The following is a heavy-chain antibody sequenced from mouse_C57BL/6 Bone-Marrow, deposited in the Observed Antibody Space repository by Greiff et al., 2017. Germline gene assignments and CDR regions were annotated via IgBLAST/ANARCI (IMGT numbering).Heavy chain of an antibody. CDR3: ARFHYDYPYFDV. V-gene: IGHV5-16*01. D-gene: IGHD2-4*01. J-gene: IGHJ1*03. Sequence: EVQLMESEGGLVQPGSSMKLSCTASGFTFSDYYMAWVRQVPEKGLEWVANINYDGSSTYYLDSLKSRFIISRDNAKNILYLQMSSLKSEDTATYYCARFHYDYPYFDVWGTGTTVTVSS. CDR2: INYDGSST. CDR1: GFTFSDYY.